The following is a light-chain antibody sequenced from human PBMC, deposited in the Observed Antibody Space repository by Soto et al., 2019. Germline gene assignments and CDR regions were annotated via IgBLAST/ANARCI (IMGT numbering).Light chain of an antibody. CDR3: CSYAGRFTWL. V-gene: IGLV2-11*01. CDR2: DVS. Sequence: QSALTQPRSVSGSPGQSVTISCTGTSSDVGGYNYVSWHQHHPGKAPQLIIYDVSRRPSGVPDRFSGSKSGNTASLTSSGLQADDEGDYYCCSYAGRFTWLFGGGTKVTVL. J-gene: IGLJ3*02. CDR1: SSDVGGYNY.